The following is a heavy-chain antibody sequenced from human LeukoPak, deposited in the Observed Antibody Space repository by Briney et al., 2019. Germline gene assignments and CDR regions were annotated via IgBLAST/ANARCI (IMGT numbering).Heavy chain of an antibody. Sequence: ASVKVSCKASGGTFTSYTISWVRQAPGQGLEWMGWIIPFLGNANYAQKLQGRVTITADKSTSTAYMELSRLRSEDTAVYYCAYCTGGVGYGSGVDGMDVWGQGTTVTVSS. D-gene: IGHD2-8*02. J-gene: IGHJ6*02. CDR1: GGTFTSYT. CDR3: AYCTGGVGYGSGVDGMDV. CDR2: IIPFLGNA. V-gene: IGHV1-69*02.